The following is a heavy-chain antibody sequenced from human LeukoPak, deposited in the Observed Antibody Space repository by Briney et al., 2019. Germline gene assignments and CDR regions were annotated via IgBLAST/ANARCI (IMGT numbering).Heavy chain of an antibody. CDR3: AGEIAAAGMLDY. V-gene: IGHV4-59*01. J-gene: IGHJ4*02. CDR2: IYYSGST. CDR1: GGSISSYY. Sequence: SETLSLTCTVSGGSISSYYWSWIRQPPGKGLEWIGYIYYSGSTNYNPSLKSRVTISVDTSKNQFSLKLSSVTAADTAVYYCAGEIAAAGMLDYWGQGTLVTVSS. D-gene: IGHD6-13*01.